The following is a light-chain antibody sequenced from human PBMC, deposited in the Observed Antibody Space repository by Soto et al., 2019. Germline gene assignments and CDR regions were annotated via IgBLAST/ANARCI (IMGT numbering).Light chain of an antibody. CDR1: SSDVGGYNY. J-gene: IGLJ2*01. CDR3: CSYAGSNNLV. Sequence: QSALTQPPSASGTPGQSVTISCTGTSSDVGGYNYVSWYQQHPGKAPKLMIYEVSKRPSGVPDRFSGSKSGNTASLTVSWLQAEEEADYYCCSYAGSNNLVFGGGTKLTVL. V-gene: IGLV2-8*01. CDR2: EVS.